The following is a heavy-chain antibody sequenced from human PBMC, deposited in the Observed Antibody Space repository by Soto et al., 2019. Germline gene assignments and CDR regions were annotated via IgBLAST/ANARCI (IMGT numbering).Heavy chain of an antibody. D-gene: IGHD3-22*01. J-gene: IGHJ4*02. CDR1: GFTFSSYA. V-gene: IGHV3-23*01. Sequence: GGSLRLSCAASGFTFSSYAMSWVRQAPGKGLEWVSAISGSGGSTYYADSVKGRFTISRDNSKNTLYLQMNSLRAEDTAVYYCETRADSSGYHLDYWGQGTLVTVSS. CDR3: ETRADSSGYHLDY. CDR2: ISGSGGST.